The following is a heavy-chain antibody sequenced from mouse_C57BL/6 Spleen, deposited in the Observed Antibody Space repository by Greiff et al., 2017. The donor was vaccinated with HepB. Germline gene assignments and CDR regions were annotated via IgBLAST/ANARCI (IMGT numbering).Heavy chain of an antibody. CDR1: GYTFTSYW. Sequence: VQLQQPGAELVKPGASVKLSCKASGYTFTSYWMHWVKQRPGQGLEWIGMIHPNSGSTNYNEKFKSKATLTVDTSSSTAYMQLSSLTSEDSAVYYCARYYNGYYLYYFAYWGQGTTLTVSS. CDR3: ARYYNGYYLYYFAY. CDR2: IHPNSGST. V-gene: IGHV1-64*01. D-gene: IGHD2-3*01. J-gene: IGHJ2*01.